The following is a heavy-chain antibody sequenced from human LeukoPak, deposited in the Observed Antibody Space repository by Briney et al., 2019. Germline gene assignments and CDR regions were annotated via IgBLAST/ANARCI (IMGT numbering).Heavy chain of an antibody. CDR3: ARYESGVVVTGTNSGRAFDV. Sequence: GESLKISCEGSGYSFANYWIAWVRQMPGTGLELMGIIYPSDSDTRYTPSFQGQVTISADKSITTAYLQWSSLKASDTAMYYCARYESGVVVTGTNSGRAFDVWGQGTMVTVSS. D-gene: IGHD2-21*02. CDR2: IYPSDSDT. J-gene: IGHJ3*01. CDR1: GYSFANYW. V-gene: IGHV5-51*01.